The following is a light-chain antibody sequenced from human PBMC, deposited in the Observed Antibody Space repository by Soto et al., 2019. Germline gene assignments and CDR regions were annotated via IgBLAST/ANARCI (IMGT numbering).Light chain of an antibody. CDR2: EVS. V-gene: IGLV2-8*01. J-gene: IGLJ2*01. CDR3: SSYAGSNNLV. Sequence: QSALTQPPSASGSPGQSVTISCTGTSSDVGGYNYVSWYQQHPGKAPKLMIYEVSKRPSGVPDRFSGSKSGITASLTVSGLQAEYEADYYCSSYAGSNNLVFGGGTKLTVL. CDR1: SSDVGGYNY.